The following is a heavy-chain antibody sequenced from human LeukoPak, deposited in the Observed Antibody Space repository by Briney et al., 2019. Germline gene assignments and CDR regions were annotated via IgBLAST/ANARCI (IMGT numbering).Heavy chain of an antibody. CDR2: ISYDGSNK. Sequence: GGSLRLSSAASGFTFSSYAMHWVRQAPGKGLEWVAVISYDGSNKYYADSVKGRFTISRDNAKSSLYLQMNSLRAEDTAVYYCATDGGPAYSSSWYLYWGQGSLVTVSS. CDR1: GFTFSSYA. V-gene: IGHV3-30*04. CDR3: ATDGGPAYSSSWYLY. D-gene: IGHD6-13*01. J-gene: IGHJ4*02.